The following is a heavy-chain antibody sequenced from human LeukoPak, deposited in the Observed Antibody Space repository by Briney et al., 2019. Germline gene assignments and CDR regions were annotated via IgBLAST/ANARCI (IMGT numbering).Heavy chain of an antibody. Sequence: GGSLRLSCAASGFTFRNYGMHWVRQAPDKGLEWVAFIRYDGSNQHYAASVRGRFTFSKNNYKNTLYMQMNSLRTDDTAVYYWGKDHFPYSSGSVIDFWGQGTLVTVSS. CDR3: GKDHFPYSSGSVIDF. D-gene: IGHD6-19*01. J-gene: IGHJ4*02. V-gene: IGHV3-30*02. CDR1: GFTFRNYG. CDR2: IRYDGSNQ.